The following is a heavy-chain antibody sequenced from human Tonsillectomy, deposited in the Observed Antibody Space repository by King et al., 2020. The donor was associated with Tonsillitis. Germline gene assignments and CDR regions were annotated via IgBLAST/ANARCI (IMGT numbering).Heavy chain of an antibody. V-gene: IGHV4-39*01. D-gene: IGHD3-22*01. Sequence: QLQESGPGLVKPSETLSLTCTVSGGSISSSSYYWGWIRQPPGKGLEWIGSIYYSGSTYYNPSLKSRVTISVDTSKNQFSLKLSSVTAADTAVYYCARQGSRYYDSSGYYYDRRAEYFQHWGQGTLVTVSS. CDR1: GGSISSSSYY. J-gene: IGHJ1*01. CDR3: ARQGSRYYDSSGYYYDRRAEYFQH. CDR2: IYYSGST.